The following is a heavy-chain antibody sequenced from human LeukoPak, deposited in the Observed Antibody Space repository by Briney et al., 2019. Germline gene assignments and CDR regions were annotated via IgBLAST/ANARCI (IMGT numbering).Heavy chain of an antibody. D-gene: IGHD3-3*01. Sequence: SETLSLTCTVSGGSISSGGYYWSWTRQHPGKGLEWIGYIYYSGSTYYNPSLKSRVTISVDTSKNQFSLKLSSVTAADTAVYYCARDMDLWVRYDFWSGHYGMDVWGQGTTVTVSS. CDR3: ARDMDLWVRYDFWSGHYGMDV. V-gene: IGHV4-31*03. CDR2: IYYSGST. CDR1: GGSISSGGYY. J-gene: IGHJ6*02.